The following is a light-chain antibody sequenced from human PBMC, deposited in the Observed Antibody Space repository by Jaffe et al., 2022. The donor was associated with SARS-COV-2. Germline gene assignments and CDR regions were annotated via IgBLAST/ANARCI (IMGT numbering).Light chain of an antibody. CDR2: AAA. CDR1: QDIRDD. CDR3: LQDSTFPYT. J-gene: IGKJ2*01. V-gene: IGKV1-6*01. Sequence: AIQMTQSPSSLSASVGDKVTITCQASQDIRDDLGWYQQKPGKAPKLLIYAAATLQSGVPSRFIGDGSGTDFTLTISSLQPEDFATYYCLQDSTFPYTFGQGTKLEIK.